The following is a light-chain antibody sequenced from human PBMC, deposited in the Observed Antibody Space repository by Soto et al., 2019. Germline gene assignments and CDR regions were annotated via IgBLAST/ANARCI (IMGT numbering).Light chain of an antibody. CDR3: QHYDSLLGT. CDR1: QGISNY. V-gene: IGKV1-33*01. Sequence: DIEMTQSPSSLSASIGERATITCNASQGISNYLDWYQEKPGKAPKVLIYDASNLATGVPSRFSGGGYGTDFTFTISSLQPEDIATYYCQHYDSLLGTFGPGTKVDIK. J-gene: IGKJ3*01. CDR2: DAS.